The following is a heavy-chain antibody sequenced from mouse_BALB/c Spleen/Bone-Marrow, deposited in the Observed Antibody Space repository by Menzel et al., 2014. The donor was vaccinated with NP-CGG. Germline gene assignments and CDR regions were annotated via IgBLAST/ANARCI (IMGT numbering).Heavy chain of an antibody. CDR2: IYPGSGST. CDR3: TRGDYPYFPMDY. V-gene: IGHV1S22*01. J-gene: IGHJ4*01. D-gene: IGHD2-4*01. Sequence: GSELVRPGASVKLSCKASGYTFTSYWMHWVKQRPGQGLERIGNIYPGSGSTNYDEKFKNKATLTVDTSSSAAYMQLRSLTSGDSAVYYCTRGDYPYFPMDYWGQGTSVTVSS. CDR1: GYTFTSYW.